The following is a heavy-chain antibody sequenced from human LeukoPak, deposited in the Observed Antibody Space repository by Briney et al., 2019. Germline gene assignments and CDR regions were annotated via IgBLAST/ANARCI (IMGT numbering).Heavy chain of an antibody. J-gene: IGHJ4*02. CDR3: AKAGTMVRGVIFRFDY. D-gene: IGHD3-10*01. V-gene: IGHV3-23*01. CDR1: GGSISSSN. CDR2: ISGSGGST. Sequence: ETLSLTCAVSGGSISSSNWWSWVRQAPGKGLEWVSAISGSGGSTYYADSVKGRFTISRDNSKNTLYLQMNSLRAEDTAVYYCAKAGTMVRGVIFRFDYWGQGTLVTVSS.